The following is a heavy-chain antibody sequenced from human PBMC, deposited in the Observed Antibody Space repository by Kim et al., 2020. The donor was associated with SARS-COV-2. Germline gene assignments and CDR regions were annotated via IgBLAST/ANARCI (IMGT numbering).Heavy chain of an antibody. J-gene: IGHJ6*02. Sequence: SLKSRVTISEDPSKNQFSLELSSVTAADTAVYYCARDVAARGYYYYGMDVWGQGTTVTVSS. D-gene: IGHD6-6*01. CDR3: ARDVAARGYYYYGMDV. V-gene: IGHV4-34*01.